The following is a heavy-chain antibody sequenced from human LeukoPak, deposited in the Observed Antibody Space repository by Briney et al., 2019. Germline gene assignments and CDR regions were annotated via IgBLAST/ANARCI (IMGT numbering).Heavy chain of an antibody. D-gene: IGHD4-17*01. CDR3: ARDLVHYGDYGGYFDY. V-gene: IGHV3-21*01. CDR2: ITGDCKYI. J-gene: IGHJ4*03. Sequence: PGGSRPLSCAASGFIFKTYTMTWVRQAPGKGLAWVSSITGDCKYITYADSMKGQTTISRDNSKNTLYLQMNSLRAEDTAVYYCARDLVHYGDYGGYFDYWGKGTLVSASS. CDR1: GFIFKTYT.